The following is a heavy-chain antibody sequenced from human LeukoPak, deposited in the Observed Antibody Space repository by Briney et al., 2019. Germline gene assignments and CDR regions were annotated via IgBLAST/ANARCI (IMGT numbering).Heavy chain of an antibody. CDR3: ARQGGYSSAWNPFDY. V-gene: IGHV4-39*01. Sequence: PSETLSLTCTVSGGSFSSSSYYRGWLRQSPGKGLEWIGSIYYSGSTYYNPSLKSRVTISVDTSKKRFSLNLSSVTAADAAVYYCARQGGYSSAWNPFDYWGQGTLVTVSS. J-gene: IGHJ4*02. CDR1: GGSFSSSSYY. CDR2: IYYSGST. D-gene: IGHD6-19*01.